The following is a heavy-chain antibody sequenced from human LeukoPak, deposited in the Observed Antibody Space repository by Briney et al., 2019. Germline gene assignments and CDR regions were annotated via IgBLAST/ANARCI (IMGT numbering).Heavy chain of an antibody. Sequence: SETLSLTCAVYGGSFSGYYWSWMRQPPGKGLEWIGEINHSGSTKYNPSLKSRVTISVDTSKNQFSLKLSSVTAEDTAVYYCARDGGWPGYFDIWGQGTMVTVSS. J-gene: IGHJ3*02. V-gene: IGHV4-34*01. CDR2: INHSGST. CDR1: GGSFSGYY. CDR3: ARDGGWPGYFDI. D-gene: IGHD3-16*01.